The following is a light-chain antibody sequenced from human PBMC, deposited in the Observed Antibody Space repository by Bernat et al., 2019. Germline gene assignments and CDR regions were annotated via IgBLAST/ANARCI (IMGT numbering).Light chain of an antibody. Sequence: SSELTQDPAVSVVLGQTVRITCQGDRLRNYYASWYQQKPGQAPVLVIYGRNNRPSGIPDRFSASSSGSTASLTITGAQAEDEADYYCNSRDKSGNLVVFGGGTKLTVL. CDR3: NSRDKSGNLVV. J-gene: IGLJ2*01. CDR1: RLRNYY. CDR2: GRN. V-gene: IGLV3-19*01.